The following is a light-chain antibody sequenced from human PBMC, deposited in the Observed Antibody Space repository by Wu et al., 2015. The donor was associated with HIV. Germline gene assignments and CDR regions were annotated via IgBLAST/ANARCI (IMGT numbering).Light chain of an antibody. CDR2: GAS. CDR3: QQHANWPLT. J-gene: IGKJ5*01. Sequence: VVLTQSPGTLSLSPGERATLSCRASQRVSSNYVAWYQQKFGQAPRLLIYGASIRATGIPDRFTGSGSGTDFTLTISRLEPEDFAVYYCQQHANWPLTFGQGTRLEI. V-gene: IGKV3D-20*02. CDR1: QRVSSNY.